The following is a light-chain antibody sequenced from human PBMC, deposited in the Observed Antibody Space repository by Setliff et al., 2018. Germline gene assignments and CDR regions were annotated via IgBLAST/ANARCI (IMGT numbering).Light chain of an antibody. V-gene: IGLV2-14*03. J-gene: IGLJ3*02. CDR2: DVS. CDR1: SSDVGGYTS. CDR3: TSYTSYTTLV. Sequence: QSALTQPASVSSSPGQSITISCTGTSSDVGGYTSVSWYQQNPDKGPRLIMYDVSKRPSGVSDRFSGSKSGNTASLTISGLQAEDEADYYCTSYTSYTTLVFGGGTKVTVL.